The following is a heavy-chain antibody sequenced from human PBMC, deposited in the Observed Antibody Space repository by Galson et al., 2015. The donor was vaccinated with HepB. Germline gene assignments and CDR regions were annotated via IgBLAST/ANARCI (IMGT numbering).Heavy chain of an antibody. CDR1: AYIFTNYW. Sequence: QSGAEVKKPGDSLKISCQGSAYIFTNYWIGWVRQMPGKGLEWVAIIHPSDSDSRYSPSFLGQVTISADKSINTAYLQWSSLGASDTAMYYCARQAEDGTPAPEAFDFWGQGTMVTVSS. D-gene: IGHD2-15*01. V-gene: IGHV5-51*01. CDR2: IHPSDSDS. CDR3: ARQAEDGTPAPEAFDF. J-gene: IGHJ3*01.